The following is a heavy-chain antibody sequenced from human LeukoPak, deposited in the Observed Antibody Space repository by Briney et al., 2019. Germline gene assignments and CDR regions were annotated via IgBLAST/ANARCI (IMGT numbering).Heavy chain of an antibody. J-gene: IGHJ6*03. Sequence: PSETLSLTCTVSGGSINSYYWSWVRQPPGKGLEWIGYIYYYNPSLKSRVTMSVDTSKNQFSLKLSSVTAADTAVYYCARDFIVVVPAAIGYYYYYMDVWGKGTTVTVSS. CDR1: GGSINSYY. D-gene: IGHD2-2*01. CDR2: IY. CDR3: ARDFIVVVPAAIGYYYYYMDV. V-gene: IGHV4-59*12.